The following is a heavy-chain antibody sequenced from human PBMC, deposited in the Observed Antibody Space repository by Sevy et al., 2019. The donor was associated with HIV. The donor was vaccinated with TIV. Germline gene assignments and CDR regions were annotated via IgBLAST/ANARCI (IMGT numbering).Heavy chain of an antibody. CDR1: GFPFSSFA. Sequence: SGYLRLSCAASGFPFSSFAMSWVRHMPGKGLEGVSTINGDGGSAYYADSVKGRFTLSRDNSNNTVFLQMNRLRDEDTAVYYCARPAPRIAPSSAAFFDYWGQGTLVIVSS. J-gene: IGHJ4*02. CDR2: INGDGGSA. V-gene: IGHV3-23*01. D-gene: IGHD1-26*01. CDR3: ARPAPRIAPSSAAFFDY.